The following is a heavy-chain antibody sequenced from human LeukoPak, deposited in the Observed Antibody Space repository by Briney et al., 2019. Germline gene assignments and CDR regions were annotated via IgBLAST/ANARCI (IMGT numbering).Heavy chain of an antibody. D-gene: IGHD3-9*01. J-gene: IGHJ6*02. V-gene: IGHV5-51*01. CDR3: ARHVDTIFPRRYGMDV. Sequence: GESLKISCKGSGYSFTSYWIGWVRQMPGKGLEWMGIIYPGDSDTRYSPSFQGQVTISADKSISTAYLQWSSLKASDTAMYYCARHVDTIFPRRYGMDVWGQGTTVTVSS. CDR2: IYPGDSDT. CDR1: GYSFTSYW.